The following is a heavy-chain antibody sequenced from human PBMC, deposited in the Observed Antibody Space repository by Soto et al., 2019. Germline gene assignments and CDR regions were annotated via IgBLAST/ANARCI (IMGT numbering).Heavy chain of an antibody. CDR1: GGSINSGYYY. V-gene: IGHV4-31*03. D-gene: IGHD3-9*01. CDR2: IYYSGTT. Sequence: SETLSLTCTVSGGSINSGYYYWNWVRQYPGKGLEWIGFIYYSGTTYSNPSLRSRVTISVDTSKNQFSLKLSSVTAADTAVYYCARHEKNYDILTGQEYFQHWGQGTLVTVSS. CDR3: ARHEKNYDILTGQEYFQH. J-gene: IGHJ1*01.